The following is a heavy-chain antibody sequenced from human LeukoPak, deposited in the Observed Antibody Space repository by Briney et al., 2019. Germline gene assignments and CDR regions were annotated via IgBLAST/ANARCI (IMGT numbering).Heavy chain of an antibody. Sequence: GASVKVSCKASGYTFTSYDINWVRQATGQGLEWMGWMNPNSGNTGYAQKFQGRVTMTRNTSISTAYMELSGLRSEDTAVYYCARVEGYCSGGSCYRRPPGDYWGRGTLVTVSS. V-gene: IGHV1-8*01. CDR2: MNPNSGNT. D-gene: IGHD2-15*01. CDR1: GYTFTSYD. J-gene: IGHJ4*02. CDR3: ARVEGYCSGGSCYRRPPGDY.